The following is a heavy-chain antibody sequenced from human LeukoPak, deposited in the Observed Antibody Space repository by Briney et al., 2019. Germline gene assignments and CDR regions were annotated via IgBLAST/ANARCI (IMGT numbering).Heavy chain of an antibody. Sequence: PGRSLRLSCATSGFTFEEHVMHWVRQAPGKGLEWVSSISWSGDRMGYADAVKGRFTISRDNAKNSLFLQMNSLRVEDTALYYCAKDLGGSATTVWGQGTLVTVSS. CDR1: GFTFEEHV. D-gene: IGHD2-2*01. CDR2: ISWSGDRM. V-gene: IGHV3-9*01. CDR3: AKDLGGSATTV. J-gene: IGHJ4*02.